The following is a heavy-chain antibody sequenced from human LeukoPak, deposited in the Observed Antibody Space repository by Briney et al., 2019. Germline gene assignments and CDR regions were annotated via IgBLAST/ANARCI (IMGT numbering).Heavy chain of an antibody. CDR1: GFTFSSFS. CDR3: ARGIGDVDTMLRGVDY. J-gene: IGHJ4*02. V-gene: IGHV3-21*01. CDR2: ISSSESYI. D-gene: IGHD3-10*01. Sequence: GGSLRLSCAASGFTFSSFSMSWVRQAPGKGLEWVSSISSSESYIYFADSVKGRFTISRDNAKNSLYLQMNSLRAEDTAVYYCARGIGDVDTMLRGVDYWGQGTLVTVSS.